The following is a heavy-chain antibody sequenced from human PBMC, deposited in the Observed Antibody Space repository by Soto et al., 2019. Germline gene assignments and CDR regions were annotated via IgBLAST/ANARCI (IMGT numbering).Heavy chain of an antibody. V-gene: IGHV4-39*01. Sequence: SETLSLTCTVSGGSISSSSYYWVWIRHPPGKGLEWIGSIYYSGSTYYNPSLKSRVTISVDTSKNQFSLKLSSVTAADTAVYYCARLPDGDYGDYRGWFDPWGQGTLVTVSS. CDR2: IYYSGST. CDR1: GGSISSSSYY. D-gene: IGHD4-17*01. CDR3: ARLPDGDYGDYRGWFDP. J-gene: IGHJ5*02.